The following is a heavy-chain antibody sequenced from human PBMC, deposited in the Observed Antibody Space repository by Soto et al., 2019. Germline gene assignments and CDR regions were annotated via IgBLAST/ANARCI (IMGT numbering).Heavy chain of an antibody. CDR3: ARVYAYYFDY. V-gene: IGHV4-59*01. CDR1: GGSISSYY. Sequence: QVQLQESGPGLVKPSETLSLTCTVSGGSISSYYWSWIRQPPGKGLEWIGYIYYSGSTNYNPSLTTRVTISVDTSKNQFSLKLSSVTAADTAVYYCARVYAYYFDYWGQGTLVTVSS. CDR2: IYYSGST. J-gene: IGHJ4*02. D-gene: IGHD2-8*01.